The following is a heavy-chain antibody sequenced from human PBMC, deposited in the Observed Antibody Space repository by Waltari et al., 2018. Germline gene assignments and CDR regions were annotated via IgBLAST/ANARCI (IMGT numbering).Heavy chain of an antibody. CDR2: IYYSGST. D-gene: IGHD5-12*01. V-gene: IGHV4-39*01. Sequence: QLRLQESGPGLMKPSETLSLTCTVSGGSISSGGYYWGWIRQSPGKGLEWIGSIYYSGSTYYNPTLESRVTISGDTSKNEFSLKLSSVTAADTAVYYCVRHWKRSGYRFDPWGQGTLVTVSS. J-gene: IGHJ5*02. CDR3: VRHWKRSGYRFDP. CDR1: GGSISSGGYY.